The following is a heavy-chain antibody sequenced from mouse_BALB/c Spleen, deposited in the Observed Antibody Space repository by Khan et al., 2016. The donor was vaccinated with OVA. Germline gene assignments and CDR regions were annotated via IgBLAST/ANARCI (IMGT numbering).Heavy chain of an antibody. CDR3: ARGGDYDDGAWFAY. D-gene: IGHD2-4*01. CDR1: GFNIKDYY. J-gene: IGHJ3*01. CDR2: IDPDHGNI. Sequence: VRLQQSGTELVRPGALVKLSCKASGFNIKDYYMHWVKQRPEQGLEWIGWIDPDHGNIIYDPKFQGQASLTADTSSNPAYLQLSSLTSEDTAVYYCARGGDYDDGAWFAYWGQGTLVTVSA. V-gene: IGHV14-1*02.